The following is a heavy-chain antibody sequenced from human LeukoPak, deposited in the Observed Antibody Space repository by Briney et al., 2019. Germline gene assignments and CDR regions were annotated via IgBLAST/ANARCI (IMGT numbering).Heavy chain of an antibody. D-gene: IGHD3-3*01. CDR1: GGSVSSGSYY. CDR3: ARDPPFWSGNPMDV. CDR2: IYYSGST. J-gene: IGHJ6*02. Sequence: SETLSLTCTISGGSVSSGSYYWGWIRQPPGKGLEWIGYIYYSGSTNYNPSLKSRVTISVDTSKNQFSLKLSSVTAADTAVYYCARDPPFWSGNPMDVWGQGTTVTVSS. V-gene: IGHV4-61*01.